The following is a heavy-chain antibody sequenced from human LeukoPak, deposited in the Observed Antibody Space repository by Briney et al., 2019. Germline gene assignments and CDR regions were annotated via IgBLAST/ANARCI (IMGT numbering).Heavy chain of an antibody. CDR1: GDSITSFY. CDR2: IYINGDT. CDR3: AKTARTFPS. J-gene: IGHJ5*02. V-gene: IGHV4-4*09. D-gene: IGHD1-7*01. Sequence: SETLSLTCSVSGDSITSFYWSWIRQAPGKGLECTGFIYINGDTSYNPSLKGRATLSLDTSRNQFSLRLTSVTAADTAVYYCAKTARTFPSWGPGILVTVSS.